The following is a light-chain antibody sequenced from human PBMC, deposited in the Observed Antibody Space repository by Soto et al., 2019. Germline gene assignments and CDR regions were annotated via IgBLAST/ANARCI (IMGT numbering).Light chain of an antibody. Sequence: DIQMTQSPSSLSASVGDRVTITCQASKDIKNYLNWYQQKSGKAPKLLIYDASDLETGVPSRFSGSGSGTDFTCTINSLQPEDIATYYCQQYDNLPLTFGGGTKVEIK. CDR1: KDIKNY. V-gene: IGKV1-33*01. CDR3: QQYDNLPLT. CDR2: DAS. J-gene: IGKJ4*01.